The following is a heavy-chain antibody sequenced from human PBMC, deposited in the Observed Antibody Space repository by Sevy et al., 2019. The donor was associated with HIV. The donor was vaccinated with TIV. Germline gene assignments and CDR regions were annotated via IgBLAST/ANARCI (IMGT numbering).Heavy chain of an antibody. CDR3: APCYYFTY. V-gene: IGHV1-8*01. CDR2: MRPNSGEV. Sequence: ASVKVSCKASRSTFVSNDINWLRQAPGQGLEWVGWMRPNSGEVGYAQKFQGRVTMTRNISITTAYMELGRLRFDDTAVCYCAPCYYFTYWGQGTVVTVS. CDR1: RSTFVSND. J-gene: IGHJ4*02. D-gene: IGHD3-22*01.